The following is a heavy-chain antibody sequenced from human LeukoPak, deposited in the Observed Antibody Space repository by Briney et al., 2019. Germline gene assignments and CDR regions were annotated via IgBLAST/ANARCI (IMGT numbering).Heavy chain of an antibody. J-gene: IGHJ4*02. D-gene: IGHD2-2*02. CDR1: GFTFSSYE. CDR2: ISSSGSTI. V-gene: IGHV3-48*03. Sequence: GGSLRLSCAASGFTFSSYEMNWVRQAPGKGLEWVSYISSSGSTIYYADSVKGRFTISRDNAKNSLYLQMNSLRAEDTAVYYCAREQYCSSTSCYTSFDYWGQGTLVTVSS. CDR3: AREQYCSSTSCYTSFDY.